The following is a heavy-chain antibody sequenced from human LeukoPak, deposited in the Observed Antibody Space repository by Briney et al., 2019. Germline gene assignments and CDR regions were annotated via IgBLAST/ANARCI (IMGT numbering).Heavy chain of an antibody. CDR1: GFTFSSYS. CDR2: ISSSSSYI. CDR3: ARAAPTSPPAG. D-gene: IGHD1-14*01. V-gene: IGHV3-21*04. J-gene: IGHJ3*01. Sequence: GGSLRLSCAASGFTFSSYSMNWVRQAPGKGLEWVSSISSSSSYIYYADSVKGRFTISRDSAKNSLYLQMNSLRAEDTAVYYCARAAPTSPPAGWGQGTMVTVSS.